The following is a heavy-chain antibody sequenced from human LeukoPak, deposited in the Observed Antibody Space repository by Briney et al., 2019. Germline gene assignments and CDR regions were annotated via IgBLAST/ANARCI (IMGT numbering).Heavy chain of an antibody. D-gene: IGHD6-13*01. Sequence: PSETLSLTCTVSGGSISSYYWSWIRQPPGKGLEWIAYISDIGSINYNPSLKSRVTISLDTSENQFSLKLSSVTAADTAVYYCARAYSSRGPEYFQHWGQGTLVTVSS. CDR3: ARAYSSRGPEYFQH. V-gene: IGHV4-59*01. CDR2: ISDIGSI. CDR1: GGSISSYY. J-gene: IGHJ1*01.